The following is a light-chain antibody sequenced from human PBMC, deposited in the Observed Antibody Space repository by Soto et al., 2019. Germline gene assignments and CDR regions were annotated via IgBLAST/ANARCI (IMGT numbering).Light chain of an antibody. CDR2: DAS. V-gene: IGKV1-5*01. J-gene: IGKJ1*01. CDR3: QQYNSFPG. CDR1: QSISSW. Sequence: DIQMTQSPSTLSASVGDRVTITCRASQSISSWLAWYQQKPGKAPKLLIYDASSLESGVPSRFSDSGSGTEFTLTISSLQPDDFATYYCQQYNSFPGFGQGTKVEIK.